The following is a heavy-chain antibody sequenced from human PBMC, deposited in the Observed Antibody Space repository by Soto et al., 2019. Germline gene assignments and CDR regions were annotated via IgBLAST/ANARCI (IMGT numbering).Heavy chain of an antibody. D-gene: IGHD1-1*01. CDR3: ARNWNDGYYYGMDV. V-gene: IGHV1-18*01. CDR2: ISAYNGNT. Sequence: QVQLVQSGAEVKKPGASVKVSCKASGYTFTSYGISWVRQAPGQGLEWMGWISAYNGNTNYAQKLQGRVTMTTDKATSTAYMEVRSLRTDDTAVEYCARNWNDGYYYGMDVWGQGTTVTVSS. J-gene: IGHJ6*02. CDR1: GYTFTSYG.